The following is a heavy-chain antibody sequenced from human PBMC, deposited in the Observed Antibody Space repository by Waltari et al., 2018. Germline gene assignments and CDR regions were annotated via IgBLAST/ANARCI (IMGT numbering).Heavy chain of an antibody. CDR2: MQYRGST. V-gene: IGHV4-39*01. J-gene: IGHJ1*01. D-gene: IGHD4-17*01. Sequence: QLQLQESGPGLVKPSETLSLTCTVPGGSISTNYTCGWIRQPPGKGLEWMGNMQYRGSTFYNPSLESRVTISLDTWKNQFSLRLSSVGAADTAVYFCGRIAFGDEGGYFQYWGQGTLVTVSS. CDR3: GRIAFGDEGGYFQY. CDR1: GGSISTNYT.